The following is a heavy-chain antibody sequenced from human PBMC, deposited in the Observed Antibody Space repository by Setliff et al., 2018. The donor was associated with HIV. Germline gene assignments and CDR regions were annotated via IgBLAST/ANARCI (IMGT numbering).Heavy chain of an antibody. CDR1: GFTFRTYA. CDR2: NSGYGEET. D-gene: IGHD6-13*01. J-gene: IGHJ4*02. CDR3: AKVGSTSWYYFDY. V-gene: IGHV3-23*01. Sequence: GGSLRLSCVGSGFTFRTYAMGWVRQAPGKGLEWVSSNSGYGEETYYADSVRGRFTISRDNPKNPVYLQMNSLRAEDTAVYYCAKVGSTSWYYFDYWGQGALVTVSS.